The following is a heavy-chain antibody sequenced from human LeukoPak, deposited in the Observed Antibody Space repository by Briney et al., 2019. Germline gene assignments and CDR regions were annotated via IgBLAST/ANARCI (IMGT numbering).Heavy chain of an antibody. D-gene: IGHD1-26*01. J-gene: IGHJ3*02. CDR3: AGRVGDSAFDI. CDR2: IAYTGST. V-gene: IGHV4-59*08. CDR1: GGSISSYY. Sequence: PSETLSLTCTVSGGSISSYYWSWIRQPPGKGLEWIGYIAYTGSTNYNPSLKSRVTISVDTSKNQFSLKLSSVTVADTAVYYCAGRVGDSAFDIWGPGTLVTVSS.